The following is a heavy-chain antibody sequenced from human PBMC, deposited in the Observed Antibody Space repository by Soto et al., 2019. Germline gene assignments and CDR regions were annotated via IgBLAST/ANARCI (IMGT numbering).Heavy chain of an antibody. Sequence: SETLSLTCTVSGGSISSYYWSWIRQPPGKGLEWIGYIYYSGSTNYNPSLKSRVTISVDTSKNQFSLKLSPVTAADTAVYYCARASGLRYFDWFPGPFDYWGQGTLVTVSS. CDR3: ARASGLRYFDWFPGPFDY. V-gene: IGHV4-59*01. CDR1: GGSISSYY. CDR2: IYYSGST. D-gene: IGHD3-9*01. J-gene: IGHJ4*02.